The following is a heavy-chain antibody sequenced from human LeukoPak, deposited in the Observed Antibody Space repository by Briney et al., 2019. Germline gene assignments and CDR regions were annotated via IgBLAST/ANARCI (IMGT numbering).Heavy chain of an antibody. CDR1: SFTFSTYA. CDR2: ISGSGGST. J-gene: IGHJ4*02. D-gene: IGHD6-13*01. V-gene: IGHV3-23*01. Sequence: PGGSLRLSCAASSFTFSTYAMSWLRQAPGKGLEWVSAISGSGGSTYYADSVKGRFTISRDNSKNTLYLRMNSLRAEDTAVYYCANARGYSIEYNWGQGTLVTVSS. CDR3: ANARGYSIEYN.